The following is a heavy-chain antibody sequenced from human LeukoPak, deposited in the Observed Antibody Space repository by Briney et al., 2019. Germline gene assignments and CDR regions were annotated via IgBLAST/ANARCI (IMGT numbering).Heavy chain of an antibody. Sequence: ASVNVACKASGSTFSRYAISWVRQAPGQGIEWMGGIIPIFGTANYAQKFQGRVTITADKSTSTAYMELSSLRSEDTAVYYCARDDPYCSSTSCHEGGMDVWGKGTTVTVSS. CDR1: GSTFSRYA. CDR2: IIPIFGTA. CDR3: ARDDPYCSSTSCHEGGMDV. V-gene: IGHV1-69*06. D-gene: IGHD2-2*01. J-gene: IGHJ6*04.